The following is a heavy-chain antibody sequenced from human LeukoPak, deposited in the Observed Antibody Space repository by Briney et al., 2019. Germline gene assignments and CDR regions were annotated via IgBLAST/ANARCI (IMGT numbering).Heavy chain of an antibody. CDR2: INPSGGST. D-gene: IGHD1-1*01. CDR3: ARANWLIDAFDI. J-gene: IGHJ3*02. V-gene: IGHV1-46*01. CDR1: GYTFTSYY. Sequence: ASVKVSCKASGYTFTSYYMHWVRQAPGQGLEWMGIINPSGGSTSYAQKFQGRVTMTRDTSTSTVYMELSSPRSEDTAVYYCARANWLIDAFDIWGQGTMVTVSS.